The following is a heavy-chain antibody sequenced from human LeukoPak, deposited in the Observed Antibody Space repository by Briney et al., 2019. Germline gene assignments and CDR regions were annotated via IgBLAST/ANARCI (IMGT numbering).Heavy chain of an antibody. CDR3: ARDRWGYSYGGD. J-gene: IGHJ4*02. CDR2: ISSSGSTI. Sequence: GGSLRLSCAASGFTFSSYGMNWVRQAPGKGLEWVSYISSSGSTIYYADSVKGRFTISRDNAKNSLYLQMNSLRAEDTALYYCARDRWGYSYGGDWGQGTLVTVSS. CDR1: GFTFSSYG. V-gene: IGHV3-48*03. D-gene: IGHD5-18*01.